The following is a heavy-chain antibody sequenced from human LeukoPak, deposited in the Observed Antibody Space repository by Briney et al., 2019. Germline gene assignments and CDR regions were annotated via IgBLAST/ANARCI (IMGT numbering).Heavy chain of an antibody. J-gene: IGHJ5*02. CDR3: ARDPADIVVVPAAPENWFDP. CDR2: INPSGGST. CDR1: GYTFTSYY. D-gene: IGHD2-2*01. Sequence: ASVKVSCKASGYTFTSYYMHWVRQAPGQGLEWMGIINPSGGSTGYAQKFQGRVTMTRDTSTSTVYMELSSLRSEDTAVYYCARDPADIVVVPAAPENWFDPWGQGTLVTVSS. V-gene: IGHV1-46*01.